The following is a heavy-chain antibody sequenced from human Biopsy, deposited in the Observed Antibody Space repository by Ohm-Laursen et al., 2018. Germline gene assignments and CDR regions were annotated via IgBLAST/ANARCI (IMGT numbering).Heavy chain of an antibody. V-gene: IGHV4-59*07. Sequence: SDTLSLTCTVSGVSISSYFWNWIRQPPGKGLEWIGDIYYSGSTKYNPSLKSRVTISVDTSKNQFSLRLNSVTAADTAVYYCARATNSTGWPYYYFYGMDVWGQGTTVTVSS. D-gene: IGHD2/OR15-2a*01. CDR2: IYYSGST. CDR1: GVSISSYF. J-gene: IGHJ6*02. CDR3: ARATNSTGWPYYYFYGMDV.